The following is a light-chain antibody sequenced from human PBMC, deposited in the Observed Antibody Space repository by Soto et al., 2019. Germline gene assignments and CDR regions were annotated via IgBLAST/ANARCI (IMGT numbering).Light chain of an antibody. V-gene: IGKV1-5*01. CDR1: QSISGY. J-gene: IGKJ1*01. Sequence: GDTVTITGRASQSISGYLAWYQQKPGKAPKLLSLESGVPSRFIGSGSGTGFTLTISSLQPDDSASYYCQQYHSYPWTFGQGTRVEIK. CDR3: QQYHSYPWT.